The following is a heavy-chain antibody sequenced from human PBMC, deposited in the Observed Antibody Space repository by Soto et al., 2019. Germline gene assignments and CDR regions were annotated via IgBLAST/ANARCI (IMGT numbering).Heavy chain of an antibody. CDR2: INAGNGNT. J-gene: IGHJ2*01. CDR3: ARSGYSSGWYHWYFAL. V-gene: IGHV1-3*01. Sequence: QVQLVQSGAEVKKPGASVKVSCKASGYTFSNYGIHWVRQAPGQRLEWLGWINAGNGNTKYSQKFQDRVTITRDTSATTAYMELSSLRSEDTSVFYCARSGYSSGWYHWYFALGGRGTLVTVSS. CDR1: GYTFSNYG. D-gene: IGHD6-19*01.